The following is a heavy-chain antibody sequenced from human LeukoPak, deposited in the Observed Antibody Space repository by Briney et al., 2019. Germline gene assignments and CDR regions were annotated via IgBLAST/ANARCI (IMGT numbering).Heavy chain of an antibody. CDR3: ARVCSGGYDFWSGYCNDNWFDP. CDR1: GYTFTGYY. V-gene: IGHV1-2*02. D-gene: IGHD3-3*01. Sequence: ASVKVSCKASGYTFTGYYMHWVRQAPGQGLEWMGWINPNSGGTNYAQKFQGRVTMTRDTSISTAYMELSRLRSDDTAVYYCARVCSGGYDFWSGYCNDNWFDPWGQGTLVTVSS. J-gene: IGHJ5*02. CDR2: INPNSGGT.